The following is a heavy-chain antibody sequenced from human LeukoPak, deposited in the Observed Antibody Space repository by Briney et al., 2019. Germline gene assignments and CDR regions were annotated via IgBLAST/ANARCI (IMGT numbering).Heavy chain of an antibody. V-gene: IGHV3-23*01. J-gene: IGHJ4*02. CDR2: ISGSGGST. CDR3: AKPSSIVATIRDYFDY. CDR1: GFTFNSYA. D-gene: IGHD5-12*01. Sequence: PGGSLRLSCAASGFTFNSYAMSWVRQAPGKGLEWVSTISGSGGSTYYADSVKGRFTISRDNSKNTLYLQMNSLRAEDTAVYYCAKPSSIVATIRDYFDYWGQGTLVTVSS.